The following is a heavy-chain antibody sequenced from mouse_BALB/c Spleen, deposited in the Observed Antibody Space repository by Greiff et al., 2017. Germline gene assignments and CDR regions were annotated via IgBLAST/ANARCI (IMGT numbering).Heavy chain of an antibody. CDR1: GFTFTDYY. Sequence: EVKLVESGGGLVQPGGSLRLSCATSGFTFTDYYMSWVRQPPGKALEWLGFIRNKANGYTTEYSASVKGRFTISSDNSKSILYLQMNTLRAEDSAAYDGARVRKMVRSYAMDYGGQGASVTVSS. CDR2: IRNKANGYTT. D-gene: IGHD2-1*01. CDR3: ARVRKMVRSYAMDY. J-gene: IGHJ4*01. V-gene: IGHV7-3*02.